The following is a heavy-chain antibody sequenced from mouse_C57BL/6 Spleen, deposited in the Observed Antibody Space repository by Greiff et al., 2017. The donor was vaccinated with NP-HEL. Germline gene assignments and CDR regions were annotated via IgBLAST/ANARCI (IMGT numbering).Heavy chain of an antibody. Sequence: EVKLVESGGGLVKPGGSLKLSCAASGFTFSDYGMHWVRQAPEKGLEWVAYISSGSSTIYYADTVKGRFTISRDNAKNTLVLQMTSLRSEDTAMYYCARHYGVFDYWGQGTTLTVSS. CDR3: ARHYGVFDY. CDR1: GFTFSDYG. J-gene: IGHJ2*01. CDR2: ISSGSSTI. V-gene: IGHV5-17*01. D-gene: IGHD1-1*02.